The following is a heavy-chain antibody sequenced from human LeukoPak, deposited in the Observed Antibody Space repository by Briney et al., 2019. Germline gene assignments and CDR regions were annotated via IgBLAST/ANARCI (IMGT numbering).Heavy chain of an antibody. CDR3: ARDNLQTIYYYYGMDV. V-gene: IGHV3-48*03. J-gene: IGHJ6*02. D-gene: IGHD5-24*01. Sequence: GGSLRLSCAASGFTSSSYEMNWVRQAPGKGLEWVSYISSSGSTIYYADSVKGRFTISRDNAKNSLYLQMNSLRAEDTAVYYCARDNLQTIYYYYGMDVWGQGTTVTVSS. CDR1: GFTSSSYE. CDR2: ISSSGSTI.